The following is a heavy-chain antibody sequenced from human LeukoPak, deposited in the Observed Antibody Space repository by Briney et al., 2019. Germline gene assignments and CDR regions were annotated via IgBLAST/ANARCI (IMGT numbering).Heavy chain of an antibody. CDR3: ARLSDTEGSSTSYRASDI. D-gene: IGHD2-2*01. Sequence: GGSLRLSCAASGFTFTTHWMSWVRQAPGKGLEWVANIRQDGSDKHYLESVRGRFTISRDNAKNSLYLQMNSLRAEDTAVYYCARLSDTEGSSTSYRASDIWGQGTLVTVSS. J-gene: IGHJ3*02. V-gene: IGHV3-7*01. CDR2: IRQDGSDK. CDR1: GFTFTTHW.